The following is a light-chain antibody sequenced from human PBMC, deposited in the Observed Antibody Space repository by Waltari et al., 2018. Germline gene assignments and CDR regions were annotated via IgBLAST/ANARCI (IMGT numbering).Light chain of an antibody. Sequence: DIVLTQSPGTLSLSPGERAPLSCRASQSVSRALAWYQQKPGQAPRLLLSGASNRATGIPDRFSGSGSGTDFSLTISSLEPEDFAVYYCQHYVRLPATFGQGTKVEIK. CDR1: QSVSRA. CDR3: QHYVRLPAT. CDR2: GAS. J-gene: IGKJ1*01. V-gene: IGKV3-20*01.